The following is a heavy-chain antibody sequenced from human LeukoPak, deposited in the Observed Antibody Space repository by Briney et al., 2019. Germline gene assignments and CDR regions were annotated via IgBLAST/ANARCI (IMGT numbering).Heavy chain of an antibody. CDR1: GGSFSGYY. J-gene: IGHJ4*02. CDR3: ARHPYGGSTAPLDY. Sequence: SETLSLTCAVYGGSFSGYYWSWIRQPPGKGLEWIGEINHSGSTNYNPSLKSRVTISVDTSKNQFSLKLSSVTAADTAVYYCARHPYGGSTAPLDYWGQGTLVTVSS. D-gene: IGHD4-23*01. V-gene: IGHV4-34*01. CDR2: INHSGST.